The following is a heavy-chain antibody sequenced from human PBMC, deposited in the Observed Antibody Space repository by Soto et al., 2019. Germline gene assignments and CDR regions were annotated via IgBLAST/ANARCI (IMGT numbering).Heavy chain of an antibody. V-gene: IGHV4-31*02. Sequence: SSETLSLTCTVSGGSISRGGYYWSWIRQHPGKGLEWIGYIYYSGSTYYNPSLKSRVTISVDTSKNQFSLKLSSVTAADTAVYYCAGGSSWYLSWFDPWGQGTLVTVSS. CDR2: IYYSGST. J-gene: IGHJ5*02. D-gene: IGHD6-13*01. CDR3: AGGSSWYLSWFDP. CDR1: GGSISRGGYY.